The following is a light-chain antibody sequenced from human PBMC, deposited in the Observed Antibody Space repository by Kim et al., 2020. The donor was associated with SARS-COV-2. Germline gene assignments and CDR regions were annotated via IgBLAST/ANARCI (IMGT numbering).Light chain of an antibody. CDR2: GES. CDR3: QQYSDWRPIT. J-gene: IGKJ5*01. V-gene: IGKV3-15*01. Sequence: EIVMTQSPATLSVSPGERVTLSCRASQSISSNLAWYQQKPGQAPRLLISGESTRATNIPSRFSGSGSGREFTLTITTLQSEDFAIYYCQQYSDWRPITFGQGTRLEIK. CDR1: QSISSN.